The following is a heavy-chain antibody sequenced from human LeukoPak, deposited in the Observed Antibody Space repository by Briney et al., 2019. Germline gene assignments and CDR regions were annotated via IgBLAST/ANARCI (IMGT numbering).Heavy chain of an antibody. CDR1: GFTFKSYA. J-gene: IGHJ5*02. CDR2: IGGGGDKV. Sequence: GGSLRLSCAASGFTFKSYAMSWVRQAPGKGLEWVSAIGGGGDKVFYADSVKGRFTISRDNSKQTLFLQMNSLGAADTAVYYCAKVSSGEHTFWSDFSQDKWFDPWGLGTLVTVAS. V-gene: IGHV3-23*01. D-gene: IGHD3-3*01. CDR3: AKVSSGEHTFWSDFSQDKWFDP.